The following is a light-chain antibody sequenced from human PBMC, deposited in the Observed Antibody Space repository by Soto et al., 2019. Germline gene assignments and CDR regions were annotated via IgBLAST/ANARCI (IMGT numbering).Light chain of an antibody. CDR3: QQYNSYSLL. J-gene: IGKJ1*01. CDR1: QGISSY. Sequence: IQLTQSPSFLSASVGDRVTITCRASQGISSYLAWYQQKPGKAPKLLIYKASSLESGVPSRFSGSGSGTEFTLTISSLQPDDFATYYCQQYNSYSLLFGQGAKV. V-gene: IGKV1-5*03. CDR2: KAS.